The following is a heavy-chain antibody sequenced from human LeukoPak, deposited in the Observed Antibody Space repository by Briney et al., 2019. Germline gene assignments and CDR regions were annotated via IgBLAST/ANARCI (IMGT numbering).Heavy chain of an antibody. CDR1: GYTFTGHY. D-gene: IGHD3-22*01. CDR3: IYYDSSAYPH. V-gene: IGHV1-2*02. Sequence: GASVKVSCKTSGYTFTGHYMHWVRQAPGQGLEWMGWINPNTDATNYAQKFQGRVTMTRDTSISTAYMELTRLTSDDTAVYYCIYYDSSAYPHWGQGTQVTVSS. J-gene: IGHJ4*02. CDR2: INPNTDAT.